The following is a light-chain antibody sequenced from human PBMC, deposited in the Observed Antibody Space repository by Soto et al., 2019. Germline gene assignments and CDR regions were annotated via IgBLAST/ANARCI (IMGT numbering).Light chain of an antibody. CDR2: SAS. V-gene: IGKV1-39*01. CDR3: QQSYSTPYT. Sequence: DIPMTQSPSSLSASVGDRVTITCRASLSIATYLSWFQQKPGTAPKLLISSASSLQSGVPSRFRGSGSGTDFTLTISSLQPEDFATYYCQQSYSTPYTFGQGTKLEIK. CDR1: LSIATY. J-gene: IGKJ2*01.